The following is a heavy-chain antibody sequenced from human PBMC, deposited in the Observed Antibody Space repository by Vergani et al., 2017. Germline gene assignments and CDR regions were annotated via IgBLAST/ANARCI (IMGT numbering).Heavy chain of an antibody. V-gene: IGHV4-38-2*01. D-gene: IGHD3-10*01. CDR2: IHHSGDT. J-gene: IGHJ6*02. Sequence: QVQLQESGPGLVKPSETLTLTCDVSDSSIMTNPYWGWFRQSPGKGLEWIGCIHHSGDTHYNPSLKSRVSISIVSSSKFSLSLTSVTAAVTAIYYCGGHRGSGCFFPSSYFYGMDVWRHGTTVTVSS. CDR3: GGHRGSGCFFPSSYFYGMDV. CDR1: DSSIMTNPY.